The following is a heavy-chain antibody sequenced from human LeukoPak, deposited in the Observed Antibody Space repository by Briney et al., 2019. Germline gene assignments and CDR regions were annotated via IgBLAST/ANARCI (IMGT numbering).Heavy chain of an antibody. D-gene: IGHD3-22*01. J-gene: IGHJ4*02. CDR1: GFTFSSYS. CDR2: ISYSSSYI. CDR3: ARTYYYDSSGYFDY. V-gene: IGHV3-21*01. Sequence: MPGGSLRLSCAASGFTFSSYSMNWVRQAPGKGLEWVSSISYSSSYIYSADSVKGRFTISRDNAKNSLYLQMNSLRAEDTAVYYCARTYYYDSSGYFDYWGQGTLVTVSS.